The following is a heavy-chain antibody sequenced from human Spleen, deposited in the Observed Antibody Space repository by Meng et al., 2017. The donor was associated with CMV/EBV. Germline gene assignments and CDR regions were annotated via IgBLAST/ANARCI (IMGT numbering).Heavy chain of an antibody. V-gene: IGHV1-18*01. Sequence: CKASGYTFTGHGISWVRQAHGQGVEWMGWISHYNGDTRYAQKFKGRVTLITDTATSTAYIEVRSLRSDDTAVYYCAREPPSGYGFLDSWGQGTLVTVSS. CDR3: AREPPSGYGFLDS. CDR2: ISHYNGDT. CDR1: GYTFTGHG. D-gene: IGHD5-12*01. J-gene: IGHJ4*02.